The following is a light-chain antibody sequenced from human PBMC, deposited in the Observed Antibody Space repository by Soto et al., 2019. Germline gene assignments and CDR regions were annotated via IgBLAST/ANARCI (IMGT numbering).Light chain of an antibody. CDR2: DAS. CDR3: QQYNSYSWT. CDR1: QSISSW. V-gene: IGKV1-5*01. J-gene: IGKJ1*01. Sequence: DIQMTQSPSTLSASVGDRVTITCRASQSISSWLAWYQQKPGKAPKLLIYDASSLESGVPSRFSGSGSGTEFTLPISNPPPDDSATYYCQQYNSYSWTFGQGTKVEIK.